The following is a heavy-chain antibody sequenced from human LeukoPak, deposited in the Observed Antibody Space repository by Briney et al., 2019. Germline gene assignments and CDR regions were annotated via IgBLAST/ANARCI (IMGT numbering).Heavy chain of an antibody. D-gene: IGHD4-11*01. CDR2: IYYSGRT. J-gene: IGHJ4*02. V-gene: IGHV4-59*01. CDR3: ARGFYSPHY. Sequence: SETLSLTCTVSGGSISSDYWSWIRQPPGKGLEWIGYIYYSGRTYYNPSLKSRVTISVDTSKNQFSLKLSSVTAADTAVYYCARGFYSPHYWGQGTLVSVSS. CDR1: GGSISSDY.